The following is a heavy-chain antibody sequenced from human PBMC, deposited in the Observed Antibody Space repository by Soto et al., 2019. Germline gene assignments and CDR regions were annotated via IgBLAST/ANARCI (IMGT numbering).Heavy chain of an antibody. CDR3: ARGVVRGSRWENWFDP. V-gene: IGHV1-69*01. D-gene: IGHD6-13*01. Sequence: QVQLVQSGAEVKKPGSSVKVSCKASGGTFSSYAISWVRQAPGQGLEWMGGIIPIFGTANYAQKFQGRVTITADESTSTAYMELSSLRSEVTAVYYCARGVVRGSRWENWFDPWGQGTLVTVSS. J-gene: IGHJ5*02. CDR1: GGTFSSYA. CDR2: IIPIFGTA.